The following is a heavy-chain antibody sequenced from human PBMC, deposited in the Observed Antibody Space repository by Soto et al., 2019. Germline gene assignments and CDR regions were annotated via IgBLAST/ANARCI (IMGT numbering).Heavy chain of an antibody. CDR2: ISYDGTNK. V-gene: IGHV3-30*18. D-gene: IGHD1-26*01. Sequence: QVHLVESGGGVVQPGRSLRLSCVASGFSFRTIAMHWVRQAPGKGLEWVALISYDGTNKYYGDSVKGRFTISRNNSKNTLYLQMNSLRAEDTAVYYCANDRDSGSYDSIDYWGQGTLVTVSS. CDR3: ANDRDSGSYDSIDY. J-gene: IGHJ4*02. CDR1: GFSFRTIA.